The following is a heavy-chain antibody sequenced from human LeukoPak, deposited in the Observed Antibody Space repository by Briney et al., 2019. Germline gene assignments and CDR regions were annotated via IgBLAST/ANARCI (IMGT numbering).Heavy chain of an antibody. Sequence: PSETLSLTCAVYGGSFSGYYWSWIRQPPGKGLEWIGEVHHSGTTNYNPSLRSRVTISVDRSKNQFSLKLSSVTAADTAVYYCARGLGYCSSTSCYLDYWGQGTLVTVSS. CDR3: ARGLGYCSSTSCYLDY. J-gene: IGHJ4*02. V-gene: IGHV4-34*01. CDR1: GGSFSGYY. D-gene: IGHD2-2*01. CDR2: VHHSGTT.